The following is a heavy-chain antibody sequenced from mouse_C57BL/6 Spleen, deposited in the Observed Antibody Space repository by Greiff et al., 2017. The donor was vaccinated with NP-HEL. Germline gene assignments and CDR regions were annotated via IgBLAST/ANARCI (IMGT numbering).Heavy chain of an antibody. D-gene: IGHD1-1*01. V-gene: IGHV1-9*01. Sequence: VKLQESGAELMKPGASVKLSCKATGYTFTGYWIEWVKQRPGHGLEWIGEILPGSGSTNYNEKFKGKATFTADTSSNTAYMQLSSLTTEDSAIYYCARGDYYGSSLYYAMDYWGQGTSVTVSS. CDR2: ILPGSGST. CDR1: GYTFTGYW. CDR3: ARGDYYGSSLYYAMDY. J-gene: IGHJ4*01.